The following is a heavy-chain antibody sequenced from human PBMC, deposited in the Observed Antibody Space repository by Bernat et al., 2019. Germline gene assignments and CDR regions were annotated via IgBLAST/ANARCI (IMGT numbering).Heavy chain of an antibody. CDR1: GFTFSSYA. V-gene: IGHV3-23*01. J-gene: IGHJ6*03. CDR3: AKEVYYMDV. Sequence: EVELLESGGGLVQPGGSLRLSCAASGFTFSSYAMSLVRQAPGKGLEWVSVISTSGDSTYYADAVKGRFTISRDNSKNTLYLQMNILRAEDTAVYFCAKEVYYMDVWGKGTTVTVSS. CDR2: ISTSGDST.